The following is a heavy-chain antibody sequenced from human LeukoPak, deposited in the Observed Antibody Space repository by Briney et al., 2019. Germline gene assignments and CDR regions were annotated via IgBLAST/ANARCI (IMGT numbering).Heavy chain of an antibody. Sequence: GGSLRLSCAASGFTFSSYWMHWVRQAPGKGLVWVSRINSDGSSTSYADSVKGRFTISRDNAKNTLYLQVNSLRAEDTAVYYCARSTWIQLWPEMAFGYWGQGTLVTVSS. CDR3: ARSTWIQLWPEMAFGY. CDR2: INSDGSST. J-gene: IGHJ4*02. CDR1: GFTFSSYW. D-gene: IGHD5-18*01. V-gene: IGHV3-74*01.